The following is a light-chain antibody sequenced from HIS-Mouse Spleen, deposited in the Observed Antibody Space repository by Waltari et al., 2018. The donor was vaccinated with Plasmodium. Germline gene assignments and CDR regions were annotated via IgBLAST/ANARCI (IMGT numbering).Light chain of an antibody. J-gene: IGLJ2*01. Sequence: QSALTQPPSASGSPGPSVTIPCPGTSRYAGVYNYVSWYQQHPGKAPKLMIYEVSKRPSGVPDRFSGSKSGNTASLTVSGLQAEDEADYYCSSYAGSNNLVFGGGTKLTVL. CDR2: EVS. CDR1: SRYAGVYNY. CDR3: SSYAGSNNLV. V-gene: IGLV2-8*01.